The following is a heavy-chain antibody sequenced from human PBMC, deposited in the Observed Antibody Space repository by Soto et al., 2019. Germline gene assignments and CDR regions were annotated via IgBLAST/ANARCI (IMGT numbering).Heavy chain of an antibody. V-gene: IGHV3-9*01. CDR2: ISWNSGSI. CDR1: GFTFDDYA. J-gene: IGHJ5*02. Sequence: GGSLRLSCAASGFTFDDYAMHWVRQAPGKGLEWVSGISWNSGSIGYADSVKGRFTISRDNAKNSLYLQMNSLRAEDTALYYCAKDSGVYSSSWYNWFDPWGQGTLVTVSS. CDR3: AKDSGVYSSSWYNWFDP. D-gene: IGHD6-13*01.